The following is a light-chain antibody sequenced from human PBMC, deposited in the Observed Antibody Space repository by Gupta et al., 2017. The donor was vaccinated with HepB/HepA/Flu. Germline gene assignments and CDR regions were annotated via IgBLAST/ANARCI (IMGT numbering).Light chain of an antibody. Sequence: SYVLSQSPSVSVAPGQTASITCGGDNIGSKSVHWYQQRPGQAPVMVIYYNSDRPSGIPERFSGSNSGSTATLTISRVEAGDEADYYCQLWDSRSNHPVFGGGTKLTVL. CDR3: QLWDSRSNHPV. V-gene: IGLV3-21*01. CDR1: NIGSKS. J-gene: IGLJ2*01. CDR2: YNS.